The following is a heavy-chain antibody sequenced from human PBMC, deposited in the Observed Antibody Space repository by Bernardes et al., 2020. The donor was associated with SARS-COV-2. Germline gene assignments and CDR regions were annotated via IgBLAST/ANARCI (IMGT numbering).Heavy chain of an antibody. CDR3: AKFLAGSSPHRTGAATYFDY. Sequence: GGSLRLSCAASGFTFSSYAMSWVRQAPGKGLEWVSAISSSVGTTFYADSVKGRFTISRDNSKNSLSLLMTGLRAEDTAVYYCAKFLAGSSPHRTGAATYFDYWGQGTLVTVSS. J-gene: IGHJ4*02. D-gene: IGHD2-15*01. CDR2: ISSSVGTT. V-gene: IGHV3-23*01. CDR1: GFTFSSYA.